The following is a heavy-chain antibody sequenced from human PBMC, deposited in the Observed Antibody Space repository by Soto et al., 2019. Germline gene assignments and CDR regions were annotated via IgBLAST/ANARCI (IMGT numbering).Heavy chain of an antibody. CDR1: GGSISTYY. Sequence: VQLQESGPGLVKPSETLSLTCTVSGGSISTYYWNWIRQPPGKGLAWIGYIYYGGSANYNPSLKSRVTISVDTSKKQFSLKLSSVTAADTAVYYCARGGHCTNGVCSALDYWGQGTLVTVSS. V-gene: IGHV4-59*08. CDR2: IYYGGSA. J-gene: IGHJ4*02. D-gene: IGHD2-8*01. CDR3: ARGGHCTNGVCSALDY.